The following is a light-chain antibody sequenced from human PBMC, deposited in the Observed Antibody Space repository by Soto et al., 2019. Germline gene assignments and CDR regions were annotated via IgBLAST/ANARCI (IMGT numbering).Light chain of an antibody. Sequence: SVLPQPASVSGSPGQSITVSCTGTSSDVGNYNFVSWYQQHPGKAPQLMIYEVSQRPSGVSNRFSGSKSGNTASLTISGLQAEDEADYYCCSYAGSNIPLIFGTGAKV. J-gene: IGLJ1*01. CDR3: CSYAGSNIPLI. CDR1: SSDVGNYNF. CDR2: EVS. V-gene: IGLV2-23*02.